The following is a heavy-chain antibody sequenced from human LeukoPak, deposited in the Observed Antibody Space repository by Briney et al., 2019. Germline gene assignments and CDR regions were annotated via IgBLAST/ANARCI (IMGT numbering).Heavy chain of an antibody. CDR2: ISAYNGNT. CDR1: GYTFTSYG. J-gene: IGHJ4*02. V-gene: IGHV1-18*01. CDR3: ASTRDLGLFDY. Sequence: GASVKVSCTASGYTFTSYGISWVRQAPGQGLEWMGWISAYNGNTNYAQKLQGRVTMTTDTSTSTAYMELRSLRSDDTAVYYCASTRDLGLFDYWGQGTLVTVSS.